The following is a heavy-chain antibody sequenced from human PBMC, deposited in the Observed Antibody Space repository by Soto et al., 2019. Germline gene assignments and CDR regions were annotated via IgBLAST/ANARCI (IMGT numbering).Heavy chain of an antibody. CDR2: IIPIFGTA. J-gene: IGHJ6*02. D-gene: IGHD2-15*01. CDR3: ARSQGGSSSLDIYYYYYYGMDV. Sequence: SVKVSCKAPGGTFSSYAISWVRQAPGQGLEWMGGIIPIFGTANYAQKFQGRVTITADESTSTGYMELSSLRSEDTAVYYCARSQGGSSSLDIYYYYYYGMDVWGPGTTVTVSS. CDR1: GGTFSSYA. V-gene: IGHV1-69*13.